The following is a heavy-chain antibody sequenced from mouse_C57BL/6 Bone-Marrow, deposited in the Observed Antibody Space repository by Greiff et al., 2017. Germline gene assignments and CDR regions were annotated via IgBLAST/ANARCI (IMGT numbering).Heavy chain of an antibody. V-gene: IGHV5-4*03. J-gene: IGHJ2*01. CDR2: ISDGGSYT. CDR3: ARVYGSSYDY. Sequence: EVNVVESGGGLVKPGGSLKLSCAASGFTFSSYAMSWVRQTPEKRLEWVATISDGGSYTYYPDNVKGRFTISKDNAKNNLYLQMSHLKSEDTAMYYCARVYGSSYDYWGQGTTLTVSS. CDR1: GFTFSSYA. D-gene: IGHD1-1*01.